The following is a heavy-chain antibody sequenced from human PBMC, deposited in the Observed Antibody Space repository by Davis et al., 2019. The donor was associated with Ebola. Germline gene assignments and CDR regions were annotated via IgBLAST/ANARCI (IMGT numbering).Heavy chain of an antibody. Sequence: ASVKVSCKASGYTFTGYYMHWVRQAPGQGLEWLGWINPNSGGTNYAQKFQGRVTMTRDTSISTAYMELSRLRSDDTAVYYCARVAYYYDSSGYQGYFQHWGQGTLVTVSS. D-gene: IGHD3-22*01. J-gene: IGHJ1*01. V-gene: IGHV1-2*02. CDR3: ARVAYYYDSSGYQGYFQH. CDR1: GYTFTGYY. CDR2: INPNSGGT.